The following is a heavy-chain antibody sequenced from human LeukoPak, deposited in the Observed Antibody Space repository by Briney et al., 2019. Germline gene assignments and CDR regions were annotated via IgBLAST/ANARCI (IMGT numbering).Heavy chain of an antibody. Sequence: GSSVKVSCKASGGTFSSYAISWVRQAPGQGLEWMGRIIPIFGTANYAQKFQGRVTITADKSTSTAYMELSSLRSGDTAVYYCARGGYSYGRGVTYFDYWGQGTLVTVSS. CDR3: ARGGYSYGRGVTYFDY. D-gene: IGHD5-18*01. CDR1: GGTFSSYA. V-gene: IGHV1-69*06. J-gene: IGHJ4*02. CDR2: IIPIFGTA.